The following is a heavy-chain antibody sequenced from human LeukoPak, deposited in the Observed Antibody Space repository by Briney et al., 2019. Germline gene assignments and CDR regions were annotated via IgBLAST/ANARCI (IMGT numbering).Heavy chain of an antibody. Sequence: GGSLRLSCAASGFTISSYWMHWVRQAPGKGLVWVSAISGSGGSTYYADSVKGRFTISRDNAKNSLYLQMNSLRAEDTAVYYCAELGITMIGGVWGKGTTVTISS. J-gene: IGHJ6*04. CDR1: GFTISSYW. V-gene: IGHV3-74*01. CDR2: ISGSGGST. D-gene: IGHD3-10*02. CDR3: AELGITMIGGV.